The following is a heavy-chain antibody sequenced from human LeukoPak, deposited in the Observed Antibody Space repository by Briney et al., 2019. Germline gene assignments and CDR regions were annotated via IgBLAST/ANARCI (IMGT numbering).Heavy chain of an antibody. CDR2: IYYSGST. J-gene: IGHJ5*02. CDR1: GYSISSRYY. Sequence: SETLSLTCTVSGYSISSRYYWGWIRQPPGKGLEWIGSIYYSGSTYYNPSLKSRVTISVDTSKNQFSLRLNSVTATDTAVYYCARLNKPGWFDPWGQGTLVTVSS. V-gene: IGHV4-38-2*02. CDR3: ARLNKPGWFDP. D-gene: IGHD1-14*01.